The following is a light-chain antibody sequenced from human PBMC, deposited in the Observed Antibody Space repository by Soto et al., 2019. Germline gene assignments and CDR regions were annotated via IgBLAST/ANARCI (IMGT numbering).Light chain of an antibody. Sequence: QSALTQPASVSASPGQSITISCTGTSSNVGTYDLVSWYQHHPDKAPKLIIYEGTKRPSGISSRFSGPKSGNTASLTISGLQAEDDADYYCCSFAVGAALVFGGGTQLTVL. J-gene: IGLJ2*01. V-gene: IGLV2-23*01. CDR3: CSFAVGAALV. CDR1: SSNVGTYDL. CDR2: EGT.